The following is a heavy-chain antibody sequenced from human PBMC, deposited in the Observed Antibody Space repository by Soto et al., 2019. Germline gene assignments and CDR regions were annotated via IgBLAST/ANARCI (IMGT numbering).Heavy chain of an antibody. CDR3: ARDSRDFWSGYSYYFDY. V-gene: IGHV3-21*01. CDR1: GFTFSSYS. CDR2: ISSSSSYI. J-gene: IGHJ4*02. Sequence: VQLVESGGGLVKPGGSLRLSCAASGFTFSSYSMNWVRQAPGKGLEWVSSISSSSSYIYYADSVKGRFTISRDNAKNSLYLQMNSLRAEDTAVYYCARDSRDFWSGYSYYFDYWGQGTLVTVSS. D-gene: IGHD3-3*01.